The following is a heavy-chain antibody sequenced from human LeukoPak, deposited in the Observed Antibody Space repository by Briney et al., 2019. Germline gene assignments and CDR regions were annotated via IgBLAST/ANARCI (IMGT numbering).Heavy chain of an antibody. Sequence: GALRLSCAASGFTFSSYAMSWVRQAPGKGLEWVSAISGNGDITYYTDSVKGRFTISRDNSKNTLYLQMNSLRAEGTAVYYCAKVTGGDMITYGGLDYWGQGTLVTVSP. J-gene: IGHJ4*02. CDR2: ISGNGDIT. D-gene: IGHD3-16*01. CDR3: AKVTGGDMITYGGLDY. CDR1: GFTFSSYA. V-gene: IGHV3-23*01.